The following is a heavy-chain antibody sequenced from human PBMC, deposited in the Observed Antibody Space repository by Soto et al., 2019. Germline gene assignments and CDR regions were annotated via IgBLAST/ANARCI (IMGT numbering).Heavy chain of an antibody. D-gene: IGHD3-10*01. V-gene: IGHV5-10-1*01. Sequence: EVQLVQSGAEMKKPGESLRISCKGSGYSCTSYWISWMRQMPGKGMEGMGRIDPSDSYTNYSPSFQGHVTISADKSISTAYLQWSRLKASDTAMYYCAISYTPVRGVIYYYYGMDVWGQGTTVTVSS. CDR2: IDPSDSYT. CDR3: AISYTPVRGVIYYYYGMDV. J-gene: IGHJ6*02. CDR1: GYSCTSYW.